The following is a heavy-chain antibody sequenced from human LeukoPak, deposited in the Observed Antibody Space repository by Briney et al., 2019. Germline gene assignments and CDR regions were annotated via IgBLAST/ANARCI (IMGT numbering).Heavy chain of an antibody. CDR1: GFTFSSHV. J-gene: IGHJ4*02. Sequence: GGSLRLSCAASGFTFSSHVMSWLRQARGRGLEWVSGISGSGGSTYYADSVKGRFTISRDNSKNTLNLQMNSLRAEDAAVYYCAKDSIVGATSGVYWGQGTLVTVSS. CDR3: AKDSIVGATSGVY. V-gene: IGHV3-23*01. D-gene: IGHD1-26*01. CDR2: ISGSGGST.